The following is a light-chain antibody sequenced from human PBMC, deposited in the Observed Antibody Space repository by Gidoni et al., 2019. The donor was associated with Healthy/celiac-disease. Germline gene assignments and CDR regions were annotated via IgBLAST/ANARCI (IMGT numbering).Light chain of an antibody. V-gene: IGLV1-44*01. CDR3: AAWDDSLNGWV. Sequence: QSVLTQPPSASGTPGQGVTFSCSGSSSNIGNNPVNWFQQLPGMAPKLLIYSNNQRPSGVPDRFSGSKSGTSASLAISGLQSEDEADYYCAAWDDSLNGWVFGGGTKLTVL. CDR1: SSNIGNNP. J-gene: IGLJ3*02. CDR2: SNN.